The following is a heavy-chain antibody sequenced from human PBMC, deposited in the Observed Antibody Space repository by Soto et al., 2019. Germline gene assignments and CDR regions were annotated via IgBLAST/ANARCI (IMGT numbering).Heavy chain of an antibody. D-gene: IGHD3-22*01. CDR3: ATAARAYSYDSSGLFDV. Sequence: CSVKVSCKAAGCTFGIYAISWVRQAPGQGLEWMGGIIPIFGTANYAQKFQGRVTMTGDTSTDTAYMELSSLRSEDIAVYYCATAARAYSYDSSGLFDVWGQGTMVTVSS. J-gene: IGHJ3*01. V-gene: IGHV1-69*06. CDR2: IIPIFGTA. CDR1: GCTFGIYA.